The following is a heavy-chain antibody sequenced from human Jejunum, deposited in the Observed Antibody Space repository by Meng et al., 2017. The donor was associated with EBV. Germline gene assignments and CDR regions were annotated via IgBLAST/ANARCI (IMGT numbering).Heavy chain of an antibody. Sequence: AHLQESGPGLCKPSQTLSLTFAVSGDTLFNGGHYLTWIRQPPGKGLEWIGYIFYTGNTYYNPSLKSRVTISLDISKNQFSLNLTSVTAADTAVYYCARDTNGDYGWVDPWGQGTLVTVSS. CDR1: GDTLFNGGHY. D-gene: IGHD4-17*01. V-gene: IGHV4-30-4*01. J-gene: IGHJ5*02. CDR3: ARDTNGDYGWVDP. CDR2: IFYTGNT.